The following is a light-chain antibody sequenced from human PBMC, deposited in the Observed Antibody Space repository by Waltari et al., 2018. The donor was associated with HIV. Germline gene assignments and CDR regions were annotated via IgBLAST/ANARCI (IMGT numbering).Light chain of an antibody. CDR3: AAWDDSLSGWL. Sequence: QSVLTQPPSASGTPGQRVSLSCSGSRSNIGTNYVYWYQQLPGTAPKLLIYRDNQWPSGVPDRFSASKSGTSASLAISGLRSEDEADYSCAAWDDSLSGWLFGGGTKVTVL. CDR1: RSNIGTNY. J-gene: IGLJ3*02. V-gene: IGLV1-47*01. CDR2: RDN.